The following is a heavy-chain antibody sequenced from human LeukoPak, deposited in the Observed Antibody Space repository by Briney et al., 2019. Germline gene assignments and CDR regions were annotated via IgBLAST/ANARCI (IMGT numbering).Heavy chain of an antibody. D-gene: IGHD4-17*01. CDR2: ISGSGGST. V-gene: IGHV3-23*01. Sequence: GGSLRLSRAASGFTFSSYAISWVRQAPGKGLEWVSAISGSGGSTYYADSVKGRFTISRDNSKNTLYLQMNSLRAEDTAVYYCAKGRLRSFPYYFDYWGQGTLVTVSS. CDR1: GFTFSSYA. J-gene: IGHJ4*02. CDR3: AKGRLRSFPYYFDY.